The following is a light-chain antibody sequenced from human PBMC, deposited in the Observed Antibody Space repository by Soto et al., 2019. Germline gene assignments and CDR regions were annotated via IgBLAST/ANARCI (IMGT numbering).Light chain of an antibody. CDR2: DAS. J-gene: IGKJ1*01. V-gene: IGKV1-5*01. CDR1: QSISRG. CDR3: QHYSTVWA. Sequence: DIQMTQSPSTLSSSVGDRVTITCRASQSISRGLAWYQQKPGKAPNVLIYDASTLESGVPSRFSGSGSGTEFTLTISSLQPEDFATYYCQHYSTVWAFGKGTKVDIK.